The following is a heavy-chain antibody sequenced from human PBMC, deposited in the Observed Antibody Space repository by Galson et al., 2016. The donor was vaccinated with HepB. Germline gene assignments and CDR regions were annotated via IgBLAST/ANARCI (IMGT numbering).Heavy chain of an antibody. J-gene: IGHJ3*01. CDR2: LHGDGTT. V-gene: IGHV3-23*01. CDR1: GLTFSKSN. D-gene: IGHD1-1*01. Sequence: SLRLSCAGSGLTFSKSNLGWLRQAPGQGLEWVSDLHGDGTTYYTDSVQGRLAISRDDSKNTLYLQMNTLRAEDTGIYYCAGAWKWGQGTMVTVSS. CDR3: AGAWK.